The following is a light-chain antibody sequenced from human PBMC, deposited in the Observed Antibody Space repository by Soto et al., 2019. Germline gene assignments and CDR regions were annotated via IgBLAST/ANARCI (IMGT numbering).Light chain of an antibody. CDR3: QQLNSYPRT. Sequence: DIQLTQSPSFLSASVGDRVAITCRASQGISNYVAWYHQKPGKAPKLLIYSASSLQSGVPSRFSGSGSGTEFTLTITNLQPEDFATYYCQQLNSYPRTFGQGTKWISN. CDR1: QGISNY. CDR2: SAS. V-gene: IGKV1-9*01. J-gene: IGKJ1*01.